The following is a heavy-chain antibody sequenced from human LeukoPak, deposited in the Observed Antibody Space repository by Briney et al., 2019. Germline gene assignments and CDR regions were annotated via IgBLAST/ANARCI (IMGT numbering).Heavy chain of an antibody. V-gene: IGHV4-34*01. J-gene: IGHJ4*02. Sequence: PSETLSLTCAVYGGSSSGYYWSWIRQPPGKGLEWIGEINHSGSTNYNPSLKSRVTISVDTPKNQFSLKLSSVTAADTAVYYCARGALIWRIIAVAGRGWYFDYWGQGTLVTVSS. CDR3: ARGALIWRIIAVAGRGWYFDY. CDR1: GGSSSGYY. CDR2: INHSGST. D-gene: IGHD6-19*01.